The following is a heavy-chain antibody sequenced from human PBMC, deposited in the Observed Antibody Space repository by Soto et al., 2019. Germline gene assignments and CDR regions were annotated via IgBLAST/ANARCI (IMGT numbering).Heavy chain of an antibody. CDR2: ISYDGSNK. D-gene: IGHD3-10*01. J-gene: IGHJ4*02. CDR1: GFTFSSYA. Sequence: VGSLRLSCAASGFTFSSYAMHWVRQAPGKGLEWVAVISYDGSNKYYADSVKGRFTISRDNSKNTLYLQMNSLRAEDTAVYYCARDGGYTVVRGYFDYWGQGTLVTVSS. CDR3: ARDGGYTVVRGYFDY. V-gene: IGHV3-30-3*01.